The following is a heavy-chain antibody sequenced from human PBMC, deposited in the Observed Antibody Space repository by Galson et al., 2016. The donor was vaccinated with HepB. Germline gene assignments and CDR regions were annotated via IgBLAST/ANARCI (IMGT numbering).Heavy chain of an antibody. CDR1: GGSFSGYY. CDR2: SKHGGST. CDR3: ARGQGSAWFGNTYFDP. V-gene: IGHV4-34*01. Sequence: ETLSLTCAVNGGSFSGYYWSWIRQPPGKGLEWIGESKHGGSTNYNPSLTSRVTISMDTSKNQFSLKLSFVTGADTAVYYCARGQGSAWFGNTYFDPWGQGVLVTVSS. J-gene: IGHJ5*02. D-gene: IGHD6-19*01.